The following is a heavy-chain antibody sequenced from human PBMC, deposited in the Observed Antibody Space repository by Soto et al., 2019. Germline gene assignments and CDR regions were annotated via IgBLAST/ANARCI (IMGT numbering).Heavy chain of an antibody. V-gene: IGHV1-18*01. Sequence: ASVKVSCKLSGYTFTSYGITWVRQAPGQGLEWMGWISAYNGNTNYAQKFQGRVTMTTDTSTSTAYMELSSLRSEDTAVYYCARGTPVFFDYWGQETLVTVSS. CDR3: ARGTPVFFDY. CDR1: GYTFTSYG. J-gene: IGHJ4*02. CDR2: ISAYNGNT.